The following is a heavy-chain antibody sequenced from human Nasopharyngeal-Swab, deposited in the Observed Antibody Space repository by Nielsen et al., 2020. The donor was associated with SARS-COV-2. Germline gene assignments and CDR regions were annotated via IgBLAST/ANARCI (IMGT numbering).Heavy chain of an antibody. CDR3: ARLGAAGDFDY. D-gene: IGHD6-13*01. V-gene: IGHV1-3*01. Sequence: ASVTVSCKASRYTFTDYVVLWVRQAPGHRPECMGRMNVDNGKTKYSEKFQGRVTITGDTSASISYMELSSLRSEDTAVYFCARLGAAGDFDYWGQGTLVTVSS. CDR1: RYTFTDYV. J-gene: IGHJ4*02. CDR2: MNVDNGKT.